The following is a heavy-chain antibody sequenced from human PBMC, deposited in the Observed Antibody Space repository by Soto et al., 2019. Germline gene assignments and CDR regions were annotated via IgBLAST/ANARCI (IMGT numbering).Heavy chain of an antibody. CDR2: INSDGSDS. Sequence: PGGSLRLSCAASGFTFSNFWMHWVRQAPGKGLVWVSHINSDGSDSTHADSVKGRFTISRDNSKNTLYLQMNSLRAEDTAVYYWAKGVPGIAVAGTGYFQHWGQGTLVTVSS. J-gene: IGHJ1*01. CDR3: AKGVPGIAVAGTGYFQH. D-gene: IGHD6-19*01. V-gene: IGHV3-74*01. CDR1: GFTFSNFW.